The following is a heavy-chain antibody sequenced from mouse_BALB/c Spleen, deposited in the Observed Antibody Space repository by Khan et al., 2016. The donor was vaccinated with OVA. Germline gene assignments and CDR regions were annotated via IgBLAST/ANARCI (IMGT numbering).Heavy chain of an antibody. J-gene: IGHJ3*01. D-gene: IGHD1-2*01. CDR1: GFTFSDYG. V-gene: IGHV5-15*02. CDR2: ISDLAYTF. Sequence: EVELVESGGGLVQPGGSRKLSCAASGFTFSDYGMAWVRQAPGKGPEWVAFISDLAYTFYYADTVTGRFTLSRENAKNTLYLEMSRLRSGDTAVYYCAGGGGTAPFAYWGQGTLVTVSA. CDR3: AGGGGTAPFAY.